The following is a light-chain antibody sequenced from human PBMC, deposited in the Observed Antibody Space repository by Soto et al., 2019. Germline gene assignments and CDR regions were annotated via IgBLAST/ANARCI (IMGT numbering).Light chain of an antibody. J-gene: IGKJ5*01. CDR3: QQYYDWPIT. Sequence: EIVITQSPATLSVSPGERATLSCRASQSVSSNLAWYQQKPGQAPRLLIYGASTRPTGIPARFSGSESGTEFTLTISSLQSEDFAVYYCQQYYDWPITFGQGTRLEIK. CDR2: GAS. CDR1: QSVSSN. V-gene: IGKV3-15*01.